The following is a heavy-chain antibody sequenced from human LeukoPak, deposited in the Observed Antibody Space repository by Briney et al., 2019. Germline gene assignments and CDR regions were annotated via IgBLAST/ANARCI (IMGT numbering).Heavy chain of an antibody. Sequence: PSETLSLTCTVSGGSISNLDYYWTWIRQPAGKRLEWIGRIYTSGGTNYNPSLKSRVTMSVDTSKNQFSLKLSSVTAADTAVYYCARGRGGAVLDYWGQGTLVTVSS. D-gene: IGHD3-16*01. V-gene: IGHV4-4*07. CDR2: IYTSGGT. J-gene: IGHJ4*02. CDR1: GGSISNLDYY. CDR3: ARGRGGAVLDY.